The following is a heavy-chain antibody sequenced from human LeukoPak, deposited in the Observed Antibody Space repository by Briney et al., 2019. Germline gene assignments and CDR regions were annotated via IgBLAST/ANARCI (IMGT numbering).Heavy chain of an antibody. V-gene: IGHV4-39*07. CDR3: ARGGSYTMVKNY. D-gene: IGHD1-26*01. J-gene: IGHJ4*02. Sequence: PSETLSLTCTVSGGSISSGSYSWGWIRQPPGKGLEWIGSVFYSGSTYYNPSLKSRVTISVDTSKNQFSLRLSSVTAADTAVYYCARGGSYTMVKNYWGQGTLVTVSS. CDR2: VFYSGST. CDR1: GGSISSGSYS.